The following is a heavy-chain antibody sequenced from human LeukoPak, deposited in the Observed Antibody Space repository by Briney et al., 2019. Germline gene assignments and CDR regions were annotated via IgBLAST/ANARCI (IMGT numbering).Heavy chain of an antibody. J-gene: IGHJ6*03. V-gene: IGHV4-30-4*08. CDR3: ARVFRSSSWYKDYYYMDV. Sequence: SQTLSLTCTVSGGSISSGDYYWSWIRQPPGKGLEWIGYIYYSGSTYYNPSLKSRVTISVDTSKNQFSLKLSSVTAADTAVYYYARVFRSSSWYKDYYYMDVWGKGTTVTVSS. D-gene: IGHD6-13*01. CDR1: GGSISSGDYY. CDR2: IYYSGST.